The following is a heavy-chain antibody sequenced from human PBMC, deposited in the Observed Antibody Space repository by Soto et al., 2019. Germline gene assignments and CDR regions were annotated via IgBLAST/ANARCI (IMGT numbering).Heavy chain of an antibody. J-gene: IGHJ2*01. Sequence: SETLSLTCAVYGGSFSGYYWSWIRQPPGKGLEWIGEINHSGSTNYNPSLKSRVSISGGTSSNQLSLKLTSVTAADTAVYYCARGRGDGYNQHWFFDLWGRGALVTVSS. CDR2: INHSGST. D-gene: IGHD3-10*01. V-gene: IGHV4-34*01. CDR1: GGSFSGYY. CDR3: ARGRGDGYNQHWFFDL.